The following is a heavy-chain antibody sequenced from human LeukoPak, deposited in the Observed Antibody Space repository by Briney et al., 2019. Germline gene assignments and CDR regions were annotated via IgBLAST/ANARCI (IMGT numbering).Heavy chain of an antibody. V-gene: IGHV3-64*01. CDR2: ISSNGGST. Sequence: GGSLRLSCAASGFTFSSYAMHWVRQAPGKGLEYVSAISSNGGSTYYANSVKGRFTISRDNSKNTLYLQMNSLRAEDTAVYYCARASPSIAVAGTAPDYWGQGTLVTVSS. J-gene: IGHJ4*02. CDR1: GFTFSSYA. CDR3: ARASPSIAVAGTAPDY. D-gene: IGHD6-19*01.